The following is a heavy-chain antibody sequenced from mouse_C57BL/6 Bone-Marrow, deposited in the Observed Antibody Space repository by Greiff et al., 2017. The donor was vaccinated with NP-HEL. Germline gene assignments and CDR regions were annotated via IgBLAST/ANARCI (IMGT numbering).Heavy chain of an antibody. D-gene: IGHD2-3*01. CDR3: ARRWLLLYYYAMDY. V-gene: IGHV1-9*01. CDR2: ILPGSGST. J-gene: IGHJ4*01. CDR1: GYTFTGYW. Sequence: QVQLQQSGAELMKPGASVTLSCKATGYTFTGYWIEWVKQRPGHGLEWIGEILPGSGSTNYNEKFKGKATFTADTSSNTAYMQLSSLTTEDSAIYYCARRWLLLYYYAMDYWGQGTSVTVSS.